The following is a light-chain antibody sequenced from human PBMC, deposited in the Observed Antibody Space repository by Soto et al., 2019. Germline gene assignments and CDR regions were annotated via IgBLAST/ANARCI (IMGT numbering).Light chain of an antibody. Sequence: EIVLTQSPATLSLSPGDRATLSCRASQSVGTYLAWYQQKPGQAPRLLIYHASNRATGIPARFSGSGSGTDFTLTISRLEPEDFAVYYCQQRSHWPPITFGPGTRLENK. J-gene: IGKJ5*01. CDR3: QQRSHWPPIT. CDR1: QSVGTY. V-gene: IGKV3-11*01. CDR2: HAS.